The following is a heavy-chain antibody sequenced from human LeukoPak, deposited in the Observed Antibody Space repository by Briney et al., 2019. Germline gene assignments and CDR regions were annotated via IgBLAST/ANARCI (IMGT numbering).Heavy chain of an antibody. CDR1: GGAFSGYY. CDR3: ARGSRNYNNYEGADY. V-gene: IGHV4-34*01. CDR2: INHSGDT. Sequence: SETLSLTCAVYGGAFSGYYWSWIRQPPGKGLEWIGEINHSGDTKYNPSLKSRVSMSVDVSKDQLSLKQTSLTAADTAVYYCARGSRNYNNYEGADYWGQGTLVTVSS. J-gene: IGHJ4*02. D-gene: IGHD4-11*01.